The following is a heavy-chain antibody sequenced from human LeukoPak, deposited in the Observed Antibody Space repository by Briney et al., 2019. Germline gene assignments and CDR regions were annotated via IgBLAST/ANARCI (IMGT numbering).Heavy chain of an antibody. D-gene: IGHD3-22*01. Sequence: ASVRVSCKVSGYTFTELSIHWVRQAPGKGLEWMGGFDREDGETVDAQKFQGRVTMTEDTSTDTAYMELSSLRSDDTALYYCAIELVDSSDYFYAWVQATLVTVSS. CDR3: AIELVDSSDYFYA. V-gene: IGHV1-24*01. CDR2: FDREDGET. J-gene: IGHJ5*02. CDR1: GYTFTELS.